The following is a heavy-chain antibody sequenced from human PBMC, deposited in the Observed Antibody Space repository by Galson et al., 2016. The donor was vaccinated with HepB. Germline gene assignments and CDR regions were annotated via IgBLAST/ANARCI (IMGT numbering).Heavy chain of an antibody. CDR1: GDSISSGFDS. CDR3: ARVSRNFYYDSSGYGYYYYMDV. Sequence: ETLSLTCSVSGDSISSGFDSWGWIRQPPGKGLQWIGTIYYDGSTYYNPSLKSRATTSVDTSKNQFSLKLSSVTAADTAVYYCARVSRNFYYDSSGYGYYYYMDVWGKGTTVTVSS. D-gene: IGHD3-22*01. CDR2: IYYDGST. V-gene: IGHV4-39*01. J-gene: IGHJ6*03.